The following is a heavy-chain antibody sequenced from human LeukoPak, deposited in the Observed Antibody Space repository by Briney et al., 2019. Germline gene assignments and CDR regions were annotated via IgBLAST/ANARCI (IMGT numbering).Heavy chain of an antibody. Sequence: ASVKVSCKASGYTFTGYYMHWVRQAPGQGLERMGWINPNSGGTNYAQKFQGRVTMTRDTSISTAYMELSRLRSDDTAVYYCARERGSYYYYGLDVWGQGTTVTVSS. CDR2: INPNSGGT. CDR3: ARERGSYYYYGLDV. V-gene: IGHV1-2*02. J-gene: IGHJ6*02. CDR1: GYTFTGYY.